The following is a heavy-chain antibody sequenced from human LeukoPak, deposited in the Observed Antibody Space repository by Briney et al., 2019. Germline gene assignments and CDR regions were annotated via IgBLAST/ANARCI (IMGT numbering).Heavy chain of an antibody. CDR3: ARDLRITMVRGVSPPVGY. Sequence: ASVKVSCKASGYTFTSYYMHWVRQAPGQGLEWMGIINPSGGSTSYAQRFQGRVTMTRDTSTSTVYMELSSLRSEDTAVYYCARDLRITMVRGVSPPVGYWGQGTLVTVSS. CDR2: INPSGGST. CDR1: GYTFTSYY. J-gene: IGHJ4*02. D-gene: IGHD3-10*01. V-gene: IGHV1-46*01.